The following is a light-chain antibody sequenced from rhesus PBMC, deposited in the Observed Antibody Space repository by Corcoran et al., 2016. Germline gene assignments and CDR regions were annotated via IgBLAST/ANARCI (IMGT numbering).Light chain of an antibody. CDR2: RAS. V-gene: IGKV1-22*01. J-gene: IGKJ4*01. CDR3: QQYIRGPLT. CDR1: QRIINW. Sequence: DIQMTQSPSFLSAFIGDTVTISCRASQRIINWLAWYQQKPGKAPKLLIYRASHLQSGVPSRLCGSGSGTDFTLPISSLQSEDFASYFCQQYIRGPLTFGGGTKVDLK.